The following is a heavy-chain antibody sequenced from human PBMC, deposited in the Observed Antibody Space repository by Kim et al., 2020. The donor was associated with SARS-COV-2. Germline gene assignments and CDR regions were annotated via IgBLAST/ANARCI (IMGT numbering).Heavy chain of an antibody. J-gene: IGHJ4*02. V-gene: IGHV3-43*02. CDR2: ISGDGSGT. CDR3: AKADCGGNCYLVDS. D-gene: IGHD2-21*01. Sequence: GGSLRLSCAASGFTFHNYDMHWVRRAPGKDLEWVSLISGDGSGTQYGDSVKGRFTISRDNSKNSLYLQINSLRTEDTAFYYCAKADCGGNCYLVDSWGQG. CDR1: GFTFHNYD.